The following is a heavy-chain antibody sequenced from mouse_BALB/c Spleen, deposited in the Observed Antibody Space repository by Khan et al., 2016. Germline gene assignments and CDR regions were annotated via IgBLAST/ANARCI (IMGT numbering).Heavy chain of an antibody. Sequence: EVQLQESGPGLVKPSQSLSLTCTVTGYSITSDYAWNWIRQFPGNKLEWMGYISYRGITSYNPSLKSRISITRDTSKNQFFLQLISVTTEDTATYYCAYDGYYAWFPYWGQGTLVTVSA. D-gene: IGHD2-3*01. CDR3: AYDGYYAWFPY. CDR2: ISYRGIT. J-gene: IGHJ3*01. CDR1: GYSITSDYA. V-gene: IGHV3-2*02.